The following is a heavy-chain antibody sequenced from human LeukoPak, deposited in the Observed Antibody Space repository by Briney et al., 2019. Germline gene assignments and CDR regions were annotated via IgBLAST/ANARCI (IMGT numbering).Heavy chain of an antibody. CDR3: ARDGRDGYDYVWGSYRFFDY. J-gene: IGHJ4*02. D-gene: IGHD3-16*02. CDR2: IYTSGST. V-gene: IGHV4-61*02. Sequence: SETLSLTCTVSGGSISSGSYYWSWIRRPAGKGLEWIGRIYTSGSTNYNPSLKSRVTISVDTSKNQFSLKLSSVTAADTAVYYCARDGRDGYDYVWGSYRFFDYWGQGTLVTVSS. CDR1: GGSISSGSYY.